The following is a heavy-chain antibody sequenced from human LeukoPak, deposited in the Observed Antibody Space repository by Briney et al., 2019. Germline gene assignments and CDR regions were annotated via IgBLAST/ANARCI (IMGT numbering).Heavy chain of an antibody. CDR2: ISYDGSNK. CDR1: GFTFSSYA. J-gene: IGHJ4*02. V-gene: IGHV3-30*04. D-gene: IGHD3-10*01. Sequence: GGPLRLSCAASGFTFSSYAMHWVRQAPGKGLEWVAVISYDGSNKYYADSVKGRFTISRDNSKNTLYLQMNSLRAEDTAVYYCARVIGFETIDYWGQGTLVTVSS. CDR3: ARVIGFETIDY.